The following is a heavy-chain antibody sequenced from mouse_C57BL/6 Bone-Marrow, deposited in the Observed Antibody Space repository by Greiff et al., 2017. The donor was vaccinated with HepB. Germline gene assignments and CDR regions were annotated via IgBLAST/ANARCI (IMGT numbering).Heavy chain of an antibody. CDR2: IDPETGGT. J-gene: IGHJ1*03. Sequence: VQLQQSGAELVRPGASVTLSCKASGYTFTDYEMHWVKQTPVHGLEWIGAIDPETGGTAYNQKFKGKAILTADKSSSTAYMELRSLTSEDSAVYYCTWGVNYVYFDVWGTGTTVTVTS. D-gene: IGHD2-1*01. CDR3: TWGVNYVYFDV. V-gene: IGHV1-15*01. CDR1: GYTFTDYE.